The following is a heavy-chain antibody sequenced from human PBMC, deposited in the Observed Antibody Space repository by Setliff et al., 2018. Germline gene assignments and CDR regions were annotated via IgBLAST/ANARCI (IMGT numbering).Heavy chain of an antibody. CDR2: IYPSGGT. Sequence: SETLSLTCGVSGYSIRSGYYWGWVRQPPGKGLQWIGKIYPSGGTNYNPSLKSRFTISVGTSKNPFSLKLSSVTAADAALHYCAASRAYTGAVEEWFLPKTFDFWGQGSPVTVSS. V-gene: IGHV4-38-2*01. J-gene: IGHJ4*02. CDR1: GYSIRSGYY. CDR3: AASRAYTGAVEEWFLPKTFDF. D-gene: IGHD3-10*01.